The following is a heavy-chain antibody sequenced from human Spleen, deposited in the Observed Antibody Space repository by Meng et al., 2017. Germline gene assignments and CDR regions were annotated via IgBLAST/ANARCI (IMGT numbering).Heavy chain of an antibody. V-gene: IGHV4-61*01. CDR1: GGYVRSSSNY. Sequence: LEGWGPVVVGPSESLSLTVTVSGGYVRSSSNYWSWIRQPPGKGLEWIGYIYHSGSTNYNPSLKSRVTISVDTSKNQFSLRLSSVTAADTAVYYCARGIRFLEWLGWFDPWGQGTLVTVSS. CDR2: IYHSGST. CDR3: ARGIRFLEWLGWFDP. J-gene: IGHJ5*02. D-gene: IGHD3-3*01.